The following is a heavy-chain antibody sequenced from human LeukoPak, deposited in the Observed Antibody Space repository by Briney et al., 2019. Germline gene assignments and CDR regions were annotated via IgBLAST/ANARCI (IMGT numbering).Heavy chain of an antibody. CDR3: ARRYYDFWSGTKDWFDP. V-gene: IGHV4-39*07. D-gene: IGHD3-3*01. J-gene: IGHJ5*02. CDR1: GGSISSSSYY. Sequence: PSETLSLTCTVSGGSISSSSYYWGWIRQPPGKGLEWIGSIYYSGSTYYNPSLESRVTISVDTSKNQFSLKLSSVTAADTAVYYCARRYYDFWSGTKDWFDPWGQGTLVTVSS. CDR2: IYYSGST.